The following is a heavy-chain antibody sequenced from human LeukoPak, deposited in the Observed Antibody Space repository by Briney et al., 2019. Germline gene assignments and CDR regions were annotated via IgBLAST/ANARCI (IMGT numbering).Heavy chain of an antibody. J-gene: IGHJ4*02. V-gene: IGHV3-30*02. CDR1: GFSFSIYG. CDR2: IRYDGTKK. Sequence: GGSLRLSCVASGFSFSIYGMHWVRQAPGKGLEWVTFIRYDGTKKYYADSVKGRFTISRDNAKNSLYLQMNSLRAEDTAVCYCARDSDYGDYVPCDYWGQGTLVTVSS. CDR3: ARDSDYGDYVPCDY. D-gene: IGHD4-17*01.